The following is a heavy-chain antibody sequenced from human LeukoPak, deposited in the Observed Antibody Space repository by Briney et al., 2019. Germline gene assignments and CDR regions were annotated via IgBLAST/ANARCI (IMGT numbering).Heavy chain of an antibody. D-gene: IGHD1-1*01. J-gene: IGHJ4*02. V-gene: IGHV1-69*13. CDR2: IIPIFGTT. CDR3: AREGNPELERLFDY. CDR1: GGTFNIYT. Sequence: SVKVSRKASGGTFNIYTLSWVRQAPGQGLEWMGGIIPIFGTTNYAPKFQDRFTISADESTSTAYMELSSLRYEDTAVYFCAREGNPELERLFDYWGQGTLVTVSS.